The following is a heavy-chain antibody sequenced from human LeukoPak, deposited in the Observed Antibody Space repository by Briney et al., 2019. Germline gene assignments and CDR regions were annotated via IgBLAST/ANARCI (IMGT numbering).Heavy chain of an antibody. CDR1: GGSISSHY. J-gene: IGHJ4*02. CDR3: ARSSGYMSY. D-gene: IGHD3-22*01. Sequence: SETLSLTCTVSGGSISSHYWSWIRQPPGKGLEWIGYIYYSGSTNYNPTPKSRVTISVDTSKNQFSLKLSSVTAADTAVYYCARSSGYMSYWGQGTLVTVSS. CDR2: IYYSGST. V-gene: IGHV4-59*11.